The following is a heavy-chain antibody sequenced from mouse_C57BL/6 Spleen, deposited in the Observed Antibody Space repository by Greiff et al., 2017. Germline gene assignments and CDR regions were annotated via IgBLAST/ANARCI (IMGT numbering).Heavy chain of an antibody. D-gene: IGHD1-1*01. CDR3: VGDYYGSSHYYAMDY. CDR1: GYSFTDYN. CDR2: INPNYGTT. J-gene: IGHJ4*01. Sequence: EVKLQQSGPELVKPGASVKISCKASGYSFTDYNMNWVKQSNGKSLEWIGVINPNYGTTSYNQKFKGKATLTVDQSSSTAYMQLNSLTSEDSAVYYCVGDYYGSSHYYAMDYWGQGTSVTVSS. V-gene: IGHV1-39*01.